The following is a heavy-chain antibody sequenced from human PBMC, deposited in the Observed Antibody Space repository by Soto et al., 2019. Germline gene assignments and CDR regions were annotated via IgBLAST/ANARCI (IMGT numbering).Heavy chain of an antibody. CDR3: RAAGSGSEFF. CDR2: ISWDSKTI. J-gene: IGHJ4*02. D-gene: IGHD3-10*01. CDR1: GLTFEHSG. Sequence: EVQLVESGGDLVQPGRSLRLSCVASGLTFEHSGMHWVRQAPGQGLAWVAGISWDSKTIAYGDSVMGRFAISRDNAKKSLSLQMRSLRTEDTALNYGRAAGSGSEFFWGQGMHVTGSS. V-gene: IGHV3-9*01.